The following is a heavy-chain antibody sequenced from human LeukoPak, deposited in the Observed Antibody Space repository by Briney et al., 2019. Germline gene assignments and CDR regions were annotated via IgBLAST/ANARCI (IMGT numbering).Heavy chain of an antibody. CDR3: VRGDY. CDR1: GASLSGYY. J-gene: IGHJ4*02. Sequence: TSETLSLTCAVSGASLSGYYWSWIRQSTGKGLEWIGEINHTGSTNYNPSLESRVTLSVDTSKNQFSLQLNSVTAADTAVYYCVRGDYWGQGTLVTVSS. V-gene: IGHV4-34*01. CDR2: INHTGST.